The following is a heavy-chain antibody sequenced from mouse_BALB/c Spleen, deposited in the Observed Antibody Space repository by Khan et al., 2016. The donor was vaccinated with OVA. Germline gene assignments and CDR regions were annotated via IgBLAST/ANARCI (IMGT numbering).Heavy chain of an antibody. Sequence: QVRLQQSGPVLVKPGASVKMSCKASGYTFTDYIINWVRQRTGQGLEWIGQIYPGSGSTYYNEKFKGKATLTADKSSNTAYMQLRSLTSEDSAVYFCARSGYGSWGYWGQGTTLTVSS. CDR2: IYPGSGST. V-gene: IGHV1-77*01. J-gene: IGHJ2*01. CDR3: ARSGYGSWGY. D-gene: IGHD1-1*01. CDR1: GYTFTDYI.